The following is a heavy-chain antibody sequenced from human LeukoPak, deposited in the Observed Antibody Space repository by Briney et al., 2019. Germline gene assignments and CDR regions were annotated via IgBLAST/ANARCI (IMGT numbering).Heavy chain of an antibody. CDR3: ARHDVIGRTWCPFDY. D-gene: IGHD3-16*02. CDR2: IYPGDSDT. CDR1: GYSFTSYW. Sequence: GEPLRIPCKRSGYSFTSYWIGWVRKMPGKGLEWMGMIYPGDSDTRYNPSFQGQVTISADKSTNTAYLQWSSLKASDTAMYYCARHDVIGRTWCPFDYWGQGTLVTVSS. V-gene: IGHV5-51*01. J-gene: IGHJ4*02.